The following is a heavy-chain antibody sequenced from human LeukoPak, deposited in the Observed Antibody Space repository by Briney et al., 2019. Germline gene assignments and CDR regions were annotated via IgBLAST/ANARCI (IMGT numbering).Heavy chain of an antibody. J-gene: IGHJ4*02. CDR3: ARLSNTAMVTYFDY. Sequence: PSETLSLTCTVSGGSISSSSYYWGRIRQPPGKGLEWIGSIYYSGSTYYNPSLKSRVTISVVRSKNQFSLKLSSVTAADTAVYYCARLSNTAMVTYFDYWGQGTLVTVS. D-gene: IGHD5-18*01. V-gene: IGHV4-39*07. CDR2: IYYSGST. CDR1: GGSISSSSYY.